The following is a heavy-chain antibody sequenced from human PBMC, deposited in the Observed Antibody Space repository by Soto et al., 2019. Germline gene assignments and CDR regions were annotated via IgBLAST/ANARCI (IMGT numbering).Heavy chain of an antibody. CDR3: VRGSSGDDDS. V-gene: IGHV3-21*02. D-gene: IGHD4-17*01. Sequence: EVQLVESGGGLVKPGGSLRLSCAASGFTFSAYTMNWVRQAPGQGLEWVSSLDPSSTYIYYADPVKGRFTLSRDNAKTSLLLRLNSLRADDTALSCCVRGSSGDDDSWGQGTVVTVSP. CDR1: GFTFSAYT. CDR2: LDPSSTYI. J-gene: IGHJ5*01.